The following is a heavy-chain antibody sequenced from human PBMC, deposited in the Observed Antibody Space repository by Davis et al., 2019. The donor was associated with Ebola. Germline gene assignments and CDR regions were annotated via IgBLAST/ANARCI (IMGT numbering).Heavy chain of an antibody. CDR1: GFTFSIYW. V-gene: IGHV3-7*01. Sequence: GESLKISCAASGFTFSIYWMHWVRQAPGKGLEWVASTNPDASEKYYVDSARGRFTISRENAKKSLYLQMNSLRVEDTAIYYCTRDRAYKCFDLWDKGTLVTVSS. CDR2: TNPDASEK. CDR3: TRDRAYKCFDL. J-gene: IGHJ5*02.